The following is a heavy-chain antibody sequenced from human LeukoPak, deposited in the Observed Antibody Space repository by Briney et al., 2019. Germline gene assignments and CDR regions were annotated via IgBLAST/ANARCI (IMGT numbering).Heavy chain of an antibody. V-gene: IGHV3-23*01. CDR3: AKGHSGYYFDY. CDR1: GFNFSSYA. CDR2: ISGSGGST. J-gene: IGHJ4*02. D-gene: IGHD5-12*01. Sequence: GGSLRLSCAASGFNFSSYAMSWARQAPGKGLEWVSAISGSGGSTFYADSVEGRFTISRDNSKNTLYLQMNSLRAEDTAVYYCAKGHSGYYFDYWGQGTLVTVSS.